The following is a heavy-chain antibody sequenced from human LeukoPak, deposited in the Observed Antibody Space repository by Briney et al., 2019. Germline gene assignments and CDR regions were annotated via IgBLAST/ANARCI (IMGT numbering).Heavy chain of an antibody. V-gene: IGHV4-39*07. CDR1: TGSISSSSYY. CDR2: IYYSGST. D-gene: IGHD4-11*01. Sequence: PSETLSLTCTVSTGSISSSSYYWGWIRQPPGKGLEWIGSIYYSGSTYYNPSLKSRITISVDTSQNQFSLKLSSVTAADTAVYYCSRLTSSYGNYALDFWGQGTLVTVSS. J-gene: IGHJ4*02. CDR3: SRLTSSYGNYALDF.